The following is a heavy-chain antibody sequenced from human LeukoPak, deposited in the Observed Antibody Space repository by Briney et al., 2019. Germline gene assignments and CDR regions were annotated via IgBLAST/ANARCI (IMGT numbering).Heavy chain of an antibody. V-gene: IGHV4-34*01. Sequence: SETLSLTCAVYGGSFSGYYWSWIRQPPGKGLEWIGEINHSGSTNYNPSLKSRVTISVDTSKNQFSLKLSSVTAADTAVYYCASLRGGVVKSYCYYGMDVWGQGTTVTVSS. CDR3: ASLRGGVVKSYCYYGMDV. J-gene: IGHJ6*02. D-gene: IGHD3-3*01. CDR1: GGSFSGYY. CDR2: INHSGST.